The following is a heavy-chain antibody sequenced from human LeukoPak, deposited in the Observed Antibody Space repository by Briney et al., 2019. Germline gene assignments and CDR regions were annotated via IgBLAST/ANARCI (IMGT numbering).Heavy chain of an antibody. CDR3: ARTTNPGSYDGAFHY. CDR2: ISYSGSA. V-gene: IGHV4-39*01. J-gene: IGHJ4*02. D-gene: IGHD1-26*01. CDR1: GGSISSSAGYS. Sequence: SGTLSLTCTVSGGSISSSAGYSWGWIRQPPGKGLEWVGSISYSGSAYYNPSLKSRVTISVDTSKNQFSLKLSSVTAADTAVYSCARTTNPGSYDGAFHYWGQGTLVTVSS.